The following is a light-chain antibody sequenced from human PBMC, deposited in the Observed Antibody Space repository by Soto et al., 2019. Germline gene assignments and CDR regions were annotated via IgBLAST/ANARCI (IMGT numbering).Light chain of an antibody. V-gene: IGKV3-20*01. Sequence: SVLTQSPGTLSLSLGERATLSCRASQSVSSGYLAWYQQKPGQAPRLLIYGATSRAAGIPDRFSGSGSGTDFTLTISRLEHEDFAVYYCQQYDSSPRTFGQGTKLEIK. CDR2: GAT. J-gene: IGKJ2*01. CDR1: QSVSSGY. CDR3: QQYDSSPRT.